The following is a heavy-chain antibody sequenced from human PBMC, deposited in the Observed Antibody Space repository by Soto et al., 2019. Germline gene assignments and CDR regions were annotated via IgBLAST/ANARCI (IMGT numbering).Heavy chain of an antibody. V-gene: IGHV3-15*01. Sequence: GGSLRLSCAASGFTFSNAWMNWVRQAPGKGLEWVGRIKSKAIGGTVDYAAPVKGRFTISRDDSKNTLYLQMNSLKTEDTAVYYCTTCGGDCYLNYWGQGTLVTVSS. CDR1: GFTFSNAW. J-gene: IGHJ4*02. CDR3: TTCGGDCYLNY. CDR2: IKSKAIGGTV. D-gene: IGHD2-21*02.